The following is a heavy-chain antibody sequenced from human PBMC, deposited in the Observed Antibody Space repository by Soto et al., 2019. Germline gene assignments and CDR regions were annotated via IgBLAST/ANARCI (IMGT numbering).Heavy chain of an antibody. Sequence: QVQLVQSGAEVKKPGASVKVSCKASGYTFTSYDINWVRQATGQGLEWMGWMNPNSGNTGYAQKFQGRVTMTRKTTISTAYMELSSMRSEDTAVYYCARELQLVRLGRIGYWGQGTLVTVSS. CDR2: MNPNSGNT. J-gene: IGHJ4*02. CDR3: ARELQLVRLGRIGY. CDR1: GYTFTSYD. V-gene: IGHV1-8*01. D-gene: IGHD6-13*01.